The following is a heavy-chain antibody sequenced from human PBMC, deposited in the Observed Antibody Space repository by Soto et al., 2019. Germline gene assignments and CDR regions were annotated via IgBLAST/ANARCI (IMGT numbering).Heavy chain of an antibody. CDR3: ARVISPAMSEANYYYMDV. Sequence: GASVKVSCKASGYTFTAYYIHWVRRAPGQGLEWMGWINPNSGGTNYAQKFQGWVTLTRDTSISTAYMELSRLKSDDTAVYYCARVISPAMSEANYYYMDVWGRGTTVTVSS. D-gene: IGHD2-2*01. CDR2: INPNSGGT. V-gene: IGHV1-2*04. J-gene: IGHJ6*03. CDR1: GYTFTAYY.